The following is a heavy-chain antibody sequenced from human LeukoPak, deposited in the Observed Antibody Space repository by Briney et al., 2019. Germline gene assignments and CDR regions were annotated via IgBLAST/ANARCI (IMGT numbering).Heavy chain of an antibody. J-gene: IGHJ4*02. CDR2: ISSSSSTI. V-gene: IGHV3-48*04. D-gene: IGHD2-2*01. CDR1: GFTFSSYS. Sequence: GGSLRLSCAASGFTFSSYSMNWVRQAPGKGLEWVSYISSSSSTIYYADSVKGRFTISRDNAKNSLYLQMNSLRAEDTAVYYCARAYCSSTRSSYYFDSWGQGTLVTVSS. CDR3: ARAYCSSTRSSYYFDS.